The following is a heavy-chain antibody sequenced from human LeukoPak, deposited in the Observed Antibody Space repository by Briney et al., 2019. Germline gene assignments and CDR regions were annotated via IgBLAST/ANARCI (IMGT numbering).Heavy chain of an antibody. CDR1: GGSFSGYY. D-gene: IGHD1-14*01. V-gene: IGHV4-34*01. CDR2: INHSGST. Sequence: PSETLSLTCAVYGGSFSGYYWSWIRQPPGKGLEWIGEINHSGSTNYNPSLKSRVTISVDTSKNQFSLKLNSVTAADTAVYYCARGRTPANDAFDIWGQGTMVTVSS. CDR3: ARGRTPANDAFDI. J-gene: IGHJ3*02.